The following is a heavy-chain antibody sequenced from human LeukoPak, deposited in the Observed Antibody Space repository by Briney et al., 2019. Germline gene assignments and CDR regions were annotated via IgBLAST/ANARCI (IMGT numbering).Heavy chain of an antibody. CDR3: AREGEVVVPAAIYYYYYGMDV. J-gene: IGHJ6*02. V-gene: IGHV1-69*13. D-gene: IGHD2-2*01. CDR2: IIPIFGTA. CDR1: GGTFSSYA. Sequence: ASVKVSCRASGGTFSSYAISWVRQAPGQGLEWMGGIIPIFGTANYAQKFQGRVTITADGSTSTAYMELSSLRSEDTAVYYCAREGEVVVPAAIYYYYYGMDVWGQGTTVTVSS.